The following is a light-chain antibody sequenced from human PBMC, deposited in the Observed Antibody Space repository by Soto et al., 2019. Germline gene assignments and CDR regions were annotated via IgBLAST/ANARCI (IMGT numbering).Light chain of an antibody. CDR1: QSVSSSY. V-gene: IGKV3-20*01. CDR3: QQYAGLPYT. CDR2: GAS. J-gene: IGKJ2*01. Sequence: EIVLTQSPGTLSLSPGERATLSCRASQSVSSSYLAWYQQKPGQAPRFLIYGASSRATGIPDRFSGSGSGTDFTLIISRLEPEDFAVYYCQQYAGLPYTFGQGTKLEIK.